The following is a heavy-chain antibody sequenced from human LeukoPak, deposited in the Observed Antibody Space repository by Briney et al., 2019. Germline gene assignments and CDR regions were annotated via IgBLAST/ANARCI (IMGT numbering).Heavy chain of an antibody. D-gene: IGHD3-10*01. J-gene: IGHJ3*02. CDR1: GYTFTSYG. CDR2: ISAYNGNT. CDR3: ARGRITMVRGVILRDDAFDI. V-gene: IGHV1-18*01. Sequence: ASVKVSCKASGYTFTSYGISWVRQAPGQGLEWMGWISAYNGNTNYAQKLQGRVTMTTDTSTSTAYMELRSLRSDDTAVYYCARGRITMVRGVILRDDAFDIWGQGTMATVSS.